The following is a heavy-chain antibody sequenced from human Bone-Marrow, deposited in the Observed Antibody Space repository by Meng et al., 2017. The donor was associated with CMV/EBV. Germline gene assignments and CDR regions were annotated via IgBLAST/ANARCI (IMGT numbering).Heavy chain of an antibody. D-gene: IGHD3-3*01. Sequence: GESLKISCAASGFTFSGYGMHWVRQAPGKGLEWVAFIRYDGSNKYYADSVKGRFTISRDNAKNSLYLQMNSLRAEDTAVYYCARDAIFGVVPFDYWGQGTLVTVSS. CDR2: IRYDGSNK. V-gene: IGHV3-30*02. J-gene: IGHJ4*02. CDR1: GFTFSGYG. CDR3: ARDAIFGVVPFDY.